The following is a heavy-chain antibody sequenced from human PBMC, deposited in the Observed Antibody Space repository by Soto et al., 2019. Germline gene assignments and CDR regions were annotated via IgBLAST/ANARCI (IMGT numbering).Heavy chain of an antibody. CDR1: GGSFSGYY. D-gene: IGHD3-10*01. CDR3: ARGLLGDYGMDV. V-gene: IGHV4-34*01. J-gene: IGHJ6*02. CDR2: INHSGST. Sequence: SETLSLTCAVYGGSFSGYYWSWIRQPPGKGLEWIGDINHSGSTNYNPSLKSRVTISVDTSKNQFSLKLSSVTAADTAGYYCARGLLGDYGMDVWGQGTTVTVSS.